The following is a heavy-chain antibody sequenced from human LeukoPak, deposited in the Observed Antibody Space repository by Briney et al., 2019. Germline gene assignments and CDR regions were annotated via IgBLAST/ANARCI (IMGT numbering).Heavy chain of an antibody. CDR1: GGSISSYH. J-gene: IGHJ3*02. D-gene: IGHD3-22*01. Sequence: SETLSLTCTVPGGSISSYHWSWIRQPPGKGLEWIGYIYYSGSTNYNPSLKSRVTISVDTSKNQFSLKLSSVTAADTAVYYCARGPAFYYYDSSGPEAFDIWGQGTMVTVSS. CDR3: ARGPAFYYYDSSGPEAFDI. CDR2: IYYSGST. V-gene: IGHV4-59*01.